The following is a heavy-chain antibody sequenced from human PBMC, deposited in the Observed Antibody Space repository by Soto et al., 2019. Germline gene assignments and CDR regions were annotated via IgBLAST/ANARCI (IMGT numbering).Heavy chain of an antibody. J-gene: IGHJ4*02. Sequence: QVQLVESGGGVVQPGRSLRLSCAASGFTFSSYAMHWVRQAPGKGLEWVAVISYDGSNKYYADSVKGRFTISRDNSKNTLYLQMNSLRAEDTAVYYCARDGYYYDSSGYPYFDYWGQGTLVTVSS. CDR2: ISYDGSNK. CDR3: ARDGYYYDSSGYPYFDY. V-gene: IGHV3-30-3*01. CDR1: GFTFSSYA. D-gene: IGHD3-22*01.